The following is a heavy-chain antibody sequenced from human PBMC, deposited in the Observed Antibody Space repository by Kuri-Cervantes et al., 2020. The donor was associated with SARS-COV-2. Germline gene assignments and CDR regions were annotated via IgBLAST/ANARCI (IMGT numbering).Heavy chain of an antibody. V-gene: IGHV1-8*02. CDR1: GYDFSDYD. D-gene: IGHD3-22*01. CDR2: IKTNSGNT. CDR3: ARGGYYDSSGKHDY. Sequence: ASVKVSCKASGYDFSDYDINWVRQATGQGLEWMGMIKTNSGNTLYAQMFQGRVTMTRDTSISTVYMELSALKSEDTAVYYCARGGYYDSSGKHDYWGQGTLVTVSS. J-gene: IGHJ4*02.